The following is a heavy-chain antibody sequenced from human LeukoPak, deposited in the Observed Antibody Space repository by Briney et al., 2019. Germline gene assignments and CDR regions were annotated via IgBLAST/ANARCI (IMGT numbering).Heavy chain of an antibody. J-gene: IGHJ4*02. V-gene: IGHV3-53*01. CDR2: IYTGGST. D-gene: IGHD1-26*01. CDR3: ARDVGKGTDY. Sequence: GGSLRLSCAPSGFSVSSYYLSWVRQAPGKGLEWVSVIYTGGSTYYADSVMGRFTISRDTSKSTLFLQMNSLRAEDTAVYYCARDVGKGTDYWGQGTLVTVSS. CDR1: GFSVSSYY.